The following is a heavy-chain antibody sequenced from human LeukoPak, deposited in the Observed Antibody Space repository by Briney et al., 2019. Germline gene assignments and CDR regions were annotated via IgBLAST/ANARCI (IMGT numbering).Heavy chain of an antibody. D-gene: IGHD3-10*01. CDR1: GFTFSNYL. Sequence: PGGSLRLSCAASGFTFSNYLMIWVRQAPGKGLEYVSTISTNGGATYYANSVKGRFTISRDNSKNTMYLQMGSLRTEDMAVYHCARVRGSGSYTVSLSDAFDIWGQGTMVTVSS. CDR2: ISTNGGAT. J-gene: IGHJ3*02. V-gene: IGHV3-64*01. CDR3: ARVRGSGSYTVSLSDAFDI.